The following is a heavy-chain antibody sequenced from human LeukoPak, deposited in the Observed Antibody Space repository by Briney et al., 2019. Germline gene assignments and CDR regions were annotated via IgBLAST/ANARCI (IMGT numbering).Heavy chain of an antibody. V-gene: IGHV4-59*01. CDR2: IYHSGST. CDR1: GDSISSYY. Sequence: WETLSLTCTVSGDSISSYYWSWIREPPGKGLEWIGYIYHSGSTNYNPSLKSRVTISADTSKDQFSLKLASVTAADTAVYYCATGYNSTWYYFDYWGQGTLVTVSS. J-gene: IGHJ4*02. CDR3: ATGYNSTWYYFDY. D-gene: IGHD6-13*01.